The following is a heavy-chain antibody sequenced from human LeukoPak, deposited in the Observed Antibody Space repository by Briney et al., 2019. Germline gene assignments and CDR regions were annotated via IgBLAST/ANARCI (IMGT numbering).Heavy chain of an antibody. CDR2: IYTSGST. CDR1: GGSISSGSYY. V-gene: IGHV4-61*02. CDR3: ARGYYDFWSGYPYYFDY. Sequence: SETPSLTCTVSGGSISSGSYYWSWIRQPAGKGLEWIGRIYTSGSTNYNPSLKSRVTISVDTSKNQFSLKLSSVTAADTAVYYCARGYYDFWSGYPYYFDYWGQGTLVTVSS. J-gene: IGHJ4*02. D-gene: IGHD3-3*01.